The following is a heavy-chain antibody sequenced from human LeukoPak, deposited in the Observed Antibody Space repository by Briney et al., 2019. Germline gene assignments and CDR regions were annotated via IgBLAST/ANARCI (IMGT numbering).Heavy chain of an antibody. D-gene: IGHD2-2*01. Sequence: PGGSLRLSCAASGFTFSRYAMHWVRQAPGKGLEWVAVISYDGSNKYYADSVKGRFTISRDNSKNTLYLQMNSLRAEDTAVYYCAGGTKLGYCSSTSCYPIDYWGQGTLVTVSS. J-gene: IGHJ4*02. CDR1: GFTFSRYA. V-gene: IGHV3-30*03. CDR2: ISYDGSNK. CDR3: AGGTKLGYCSSTSCYPIDY.